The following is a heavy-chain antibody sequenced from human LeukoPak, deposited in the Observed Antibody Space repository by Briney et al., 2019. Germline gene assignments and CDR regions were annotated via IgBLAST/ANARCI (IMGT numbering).Heavy chain of an antibody. CDR2: INQDGSVR. J-gene: IGHJ4*02. CDR3: ASDQT. Sequence: GGSLRLSCTASGFTFRNHWMSWVRQAPAKGPEWVANINQDGSVRSYADSVRGRFAISRDNARNTLSLQMNNLRVDDMAVYYCASDQTWGQGTLVSVSS. CDR1: GFTFRNHW. V-gene: IGHV3-7*01.